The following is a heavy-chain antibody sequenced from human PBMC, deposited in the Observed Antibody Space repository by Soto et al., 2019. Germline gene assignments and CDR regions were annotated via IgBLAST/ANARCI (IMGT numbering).Heavy chain of an antibody. Sequence: SVKVSCKASGGTFSSYAISWVRQAPGQGLEWMGGIIPIFGTANYAQKFQGRVTITADESTSTAYMELSSLRSEATAVYYSASRAADGIFFDYWGQGTLVTVSS. CDR2: IIPIFGTA. D-gene: IGHD6-13*01. CDR3: ASRAADGIFFDY. CDR1: GGTFSSYA. V-gene: IGHV1-69*13. J-gene: IGHJ4*02.